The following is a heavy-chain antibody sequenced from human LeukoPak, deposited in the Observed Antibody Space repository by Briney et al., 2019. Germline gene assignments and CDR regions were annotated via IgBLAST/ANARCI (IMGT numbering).Heavy chain of an antibody. J-gene: IGHJ4*02. CDR2: ISGSGGST. CDR1: GFTFSNYG. Sequence: GGTLRLSCAASGFTFSNYGMSWVRQAPGKGLEWVSTISGSGGSTYYADSVKGRFTISRDNSKNTLYLQMNSLRAEDTAVYYCARGHGSYYPYWGQGTLVTVSS. V-gene: IGHV3-23*01. D-gene: IGHD1-26*01. CDR3: ARGHGSYYPY.